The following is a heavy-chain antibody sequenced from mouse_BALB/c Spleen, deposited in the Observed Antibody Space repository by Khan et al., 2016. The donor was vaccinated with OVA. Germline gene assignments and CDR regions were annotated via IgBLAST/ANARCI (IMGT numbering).Heavy chain of an antibody. CDR3: TGSGYVAGFAY. CDR1: GYSFTSYY. Sequence: EVQLQQSGPELMKPGASVKISCKASGYSFTSYYIHWVMQSPGKSLEWIGYINPFSGGTTYNQKFKGKATFTVDKSSSTAYLHISNLTSEDSAVYDCTGSGYVAGFAYWGQGTLVTVSA. CDR2: INPFSGGT. V-gene: IGHV1-42*01. J-gene: IGHJ3*01. D-gene: IGHD2-2*01.